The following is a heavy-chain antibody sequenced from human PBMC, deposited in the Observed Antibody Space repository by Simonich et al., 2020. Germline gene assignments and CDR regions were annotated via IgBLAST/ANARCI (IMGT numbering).Heavy chain of an antibody. V-gene: IGHV3-7*01. CDR1: GFTFSSYW. CDR3: ARDGLGTAYYYYMDV. Sequence: EVQLVESGGGVVQPGGSLRLSCAASGFTFSSYWMSWVRQAPGKGLGWVANIKQEGSETYYVDSVKGRFTSTRDNAKNSLYLQMNSLRAEDTAVYYCARDGLGTAYYYYMDVWGKGTTVTVSS. J-gene: IGHJ6*03. D-gene: IGHD7-27*01. CDR2: IKQEGSET.